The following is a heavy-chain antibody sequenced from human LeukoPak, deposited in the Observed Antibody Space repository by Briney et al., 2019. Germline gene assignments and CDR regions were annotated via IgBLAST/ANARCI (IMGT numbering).Heavy chain of an antibody. CDR1: GGSISSYY. V-gene: IGHV4-59*01. J-gene: IGHJ4*02. CDR3: ARAYYYGSGSYGLDY. D-gene: IGHD3-10*01. Sequence: SEILSLTCTVSGGSISSYYWSWIRQPPGKGLGWIGYIYSSGSTNYNPSLKSRVTISVDTSKNQFSLKLTSVTAADTAVYYCARAYYYGSGSYGLDYWGQGTLVTVSS. CDR2: IYSSGST.